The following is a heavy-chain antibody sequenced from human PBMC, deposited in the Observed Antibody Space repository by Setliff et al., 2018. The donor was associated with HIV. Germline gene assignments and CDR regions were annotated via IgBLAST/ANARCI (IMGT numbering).Heavy chain of an antibody. Sequence: SETLSLTCAVSGDSMSSGDYSWNWIRQSPGKGLEWIGYIYPSGRTYYNPSLKNRVTMSIDRSKKQFSLNLSSVTAADTALYFCVREGAGSGSYYLDFWGQGIRVTVSS. D-gene: IGHD3-10*01. CDR3: VREGAGSGSYYLDF. V-gene: IGHV4-30-2*06. J-gene: IGHJ4*02. CDR1: GDSMSSGDYS. CDR2: IYPSGRT.